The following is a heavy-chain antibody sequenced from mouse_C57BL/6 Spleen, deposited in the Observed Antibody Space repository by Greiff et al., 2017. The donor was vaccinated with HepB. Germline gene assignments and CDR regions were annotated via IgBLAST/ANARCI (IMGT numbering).Heavy chain of an antibody. D-gene: IGHD3-3*01. CDR2: ISDGGSYT. Sequence: EVQGVESGGGLVKPGGSLKLSCAASGFTFSSYAMSWVRQTPEKRLEWVATISDGGSYTYYPDNVKGRFTISRDNAKNNLYLQMSHLKSEDTAMYYCARDTPPRGQPVPPYYAMDYWGQGTSVTVSS. J-gene: IGHJ4*01. V-gene: IGHV5-4*01. CDR1: GFTFSSYA. CDR3: ARDTPPRGQPVPPYYAMDY.